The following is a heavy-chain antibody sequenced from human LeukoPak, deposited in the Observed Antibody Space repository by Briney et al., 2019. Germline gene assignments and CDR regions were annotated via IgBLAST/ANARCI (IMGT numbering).Heavy chain of an antibody. V-gene: IGHV3-74*01. J-gene: IGHJ4*02. CDR2: INSDGSST. D-gene: IGHD1-26*01. CDR1: GFTLSSYW. CDR3: ASDSGSYWSFDY. Sequence: PGGSLRLSCAASGFTLSSYWMHWVRQAPGKGLVWVSRINSDGSSTSYADSVKGRFTISRDNAKNTLYLQMNSLRAEDTAVYYCASDSGSYWSFDYWGQGTLVTVSS.